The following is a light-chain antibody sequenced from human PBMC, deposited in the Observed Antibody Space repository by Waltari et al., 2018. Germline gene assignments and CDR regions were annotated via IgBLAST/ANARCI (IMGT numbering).Light chain of an antibody. CDR3: QQYKNWPRGT. J-gene: IGKJ1*01. CDR1: PSVSIN. Sequence: EIVMTQSPATLSASPGERATLSCRASPSVSINLAWYQQKPGQPPRLLIYGASTRATGVPARFSGRGSGTDFTLTISSLQSEDFAVYYCQQYKNWPRGTFGQGTKVEIK. V-gene: IGKV3-15*01. CDR2: GAS.